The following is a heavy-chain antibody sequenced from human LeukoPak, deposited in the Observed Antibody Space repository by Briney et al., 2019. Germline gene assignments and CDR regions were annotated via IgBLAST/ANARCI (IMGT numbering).Heavy chain of an antibody. CDR3: ARSYYDILTGYGYYFDY. CDR1: GYSFTTYW. D-gene: IGHD3-9*01. Sequence: GESLKISCNGSGYSFTTYWIGWVRQLPGKGLEGMGIIDPGDSDTRYSPSVQGQVTISADKSISTAYLQWSSLKASDTAMYYCARSYYDILTGYGYYFDYWGQGTLVTVSS. J-gene: IGHJ4*02. V-gene: IGHV5-51*01. CDR2: IDPGDSDT.